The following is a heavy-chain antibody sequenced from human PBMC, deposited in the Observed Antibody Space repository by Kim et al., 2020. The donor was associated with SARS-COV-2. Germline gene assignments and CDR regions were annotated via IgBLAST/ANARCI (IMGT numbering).Heavy chain of an antibody. Sequence: GGSLRLSCAASGFTFSSYGMHWVRQAPGKGLEWVAVIWYDGSNKYYADSVKGRFTISRDNSKNTLYLQMNSLRAEDTAVYYCARDLPPDYCSGGSCYGDLVDYWGQGTLVTVSS. CDR1: GFTFSSYG. D-gene: IGHD2-15*01. V-gene: IGHV3-33*01. CDR3: ARDLPPDYCSGGSCYGDLVDY. J-gene: IGHJ4*02. CDR2: IWYDGSNK.